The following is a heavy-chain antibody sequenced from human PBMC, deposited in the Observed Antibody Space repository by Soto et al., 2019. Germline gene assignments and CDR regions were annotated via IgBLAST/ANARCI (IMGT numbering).Heavy chain of an antibody. J-gene: IGHJ1*01. CDR3: VKDGSVNYYCAHFRH. D-gene: IGHD1-26*01. Sequence: EVQLVESGGGLVQPGRSLRLSCAASGFTFDDYAMHWVRQVPGKGLEWVSGINWNSGSIGYGDSVKGRFAISRDNAKNSLHLQMNTLSAEGTAFCSSVKDGSVNYYCAHFRHWGQGTLVTVSS. V-gene: IGHV3-9*01. CDR2: INWNSGSI. CDR1: GFTFDDYA.